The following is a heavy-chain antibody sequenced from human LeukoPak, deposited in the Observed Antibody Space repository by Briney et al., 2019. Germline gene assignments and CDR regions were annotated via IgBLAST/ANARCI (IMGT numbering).Heavy chain of an antibody. D-gene: IGHD3-22*01. CDR3: ARVPQYYYDSSGYLEFDY. J-gene: IGHJ4*02. CDR2: IIPIFGTA. CDR1: GGTFSSYA. V-gene: IGHV1-69*13. Sequence: SVKVSCKASGGTFSSYAISWVRQAPGQGLEWMGGIIPIFGTANYAQKFQGRVTITADESTSTAYMELSSLRSEDTAVYYCARVPQYYYDSSGYLEFDYWGQGTLVTVSS.